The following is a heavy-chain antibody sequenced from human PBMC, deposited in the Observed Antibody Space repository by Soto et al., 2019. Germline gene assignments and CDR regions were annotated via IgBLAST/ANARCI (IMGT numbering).Heavy chain of an antibody. D-gene: IGHD7-27*01. CDR2: ISHDGNDQ. Sequence: PWWSLRLSCSASGFSFYTYPMHWFRQAPGKGLEWVALISHDGNDQYYADSVKGRFTVSRDNSKDTVYLQLSALRLDDTAVYYCARVGNWGTAFDVWGQGTMVTVSS. J-gene: IGHJ3*01. CDR1: GFSFYTYP. CDR3: ARVGNWGTAFDV. V-gene: IGHV3-30*04.